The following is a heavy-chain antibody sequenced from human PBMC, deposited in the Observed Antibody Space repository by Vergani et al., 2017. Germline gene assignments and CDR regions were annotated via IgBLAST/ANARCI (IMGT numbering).Heavy chain of an antibody. CDR2: ISSSSSYI. V-gene: IGHV3-21*01. J-gene: IGHJ4*02. CDR3: ARGTIAAAGANDY. Sequence: EVQLVESGGGLVKPGGSLRLSCAASGFTFSSYSMNWVRQAPGKGLEWVSSISSSSSYIYYADSVKGRFTISRDNAKNSLYLQMNSPRAEDTAVYYCARGTIAAAGANDYWGQGTLVTVSS. CDR1: GFTFSSYS. D-gene: IGHD6-13*01.